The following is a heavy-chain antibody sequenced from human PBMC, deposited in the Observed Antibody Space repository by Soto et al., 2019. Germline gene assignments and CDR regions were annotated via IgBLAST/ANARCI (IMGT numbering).Heavy chain of an antibody. V-gene: IGHV1-69*13. J-gene: IGHJ6*02. Sequence: SVKVSCKASGGTFSSYAISWVRQAPGQGLEWMGGIIPIFGTANYAQKFQGRVTITADESTSTAYMELSSLRSEDTAVYYCARDQGRGYDYVLYGMDVWGQGTTVTVSS. CDR3: ARDQGRGYDYVLYGMDV. CDR1: GGTFSSYA. CDR2: IIPIFGTA. D-gene: IGHD3-16*01.